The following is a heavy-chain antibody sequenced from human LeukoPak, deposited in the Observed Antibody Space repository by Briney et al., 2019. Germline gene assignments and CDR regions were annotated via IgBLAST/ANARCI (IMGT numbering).Heavy chain of an antibody. Sequence: SETLSLTXAVYGGSFCGYYWSWIRQPPGKGLEWIGEINHSGSTNYNPSLKSRVTISVDTSKNQFSLKLSSVTAADTAVYYCARGGVTPYFDYWGQGTLVTVSS. V-gene: IGHV4-34*01. D-gene: IGHD2-21*02. CDR1: GGSFCGYY. J-gene: IGHJ4*02. CDR3: ARGGVTPYFDY. CDR2: INHSGST.